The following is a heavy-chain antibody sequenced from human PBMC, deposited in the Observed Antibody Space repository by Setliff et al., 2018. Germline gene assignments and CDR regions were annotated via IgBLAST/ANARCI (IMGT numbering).Heavy chain of an antibody. Sequence: SVKVSCKASGGTFSSYAISWVRQAPGQGLEWMGGIIPILGIANYAQKFQGRVTITADKSTSTAYMELSSLRSEDTAMYYCARQLSRRWLHTKRPGRYFDYWGQGTLVTVSS. J-gene: IGHJ4*02. CDR3: ARQLSRRWLHTKRPGRYFDY. CDR1: GGTFSSYA. CDR2: IIPILGIA. D-gene: IGHD5-12*01. V-gene: IGHV1-69*10.